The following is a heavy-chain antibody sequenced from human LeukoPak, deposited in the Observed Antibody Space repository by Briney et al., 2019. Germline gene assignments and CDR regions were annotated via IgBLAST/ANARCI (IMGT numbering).Heavy chain of an antibody. Sequence: GGSLRLSCAASGFTFRTYAMSWVRQAXXXXXXXXXXISDSGDGTYYAESVKGRFTISRDNSKNTVFLQMNSLRADDTAKYYCAKDKAPGSWHTPSDFWGQGTLVTVSS. D-gene: IGHD6-13*01. CDR2: ISDSGDGT. CDR3: AKDKAPGSWHTPSDF. CDR1: GFTFRTYA. J-gene: IGHJ4*02. V-gene: IGHV3-23*01.